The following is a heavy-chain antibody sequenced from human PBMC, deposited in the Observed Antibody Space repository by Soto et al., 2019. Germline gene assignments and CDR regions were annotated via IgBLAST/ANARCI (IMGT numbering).Heavy chain of an antibody. CDR2: INHSGST. V-gene: IGHV4-34*01. CDR3: ARAGLDTRLRGVISYYNGMDV. CDR1: GGSFSGYY. D-gene: IGHD3-10*01. J-gene: IGHJ6*02. Sequence: SETLSLTCAVYGGSFSGYYWSWIRQPPGKGLEWIGEINHSGSTNYNPSLKSRVTISVDTSKNQFSLKLSSVTAADTAVYYCARAGLDTRLRGVISYYNGMDVRGQGTTVTVSS.